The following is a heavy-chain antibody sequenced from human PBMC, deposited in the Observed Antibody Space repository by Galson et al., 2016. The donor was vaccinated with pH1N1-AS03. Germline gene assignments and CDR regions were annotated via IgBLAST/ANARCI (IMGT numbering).Heavy chain of an antibody. CDR3: ARRRLFWTPGFDP. J-gene: IGHJ5*02. CDR1: GGSISSSNYY. CDR2: MPYSGST. V-gene: IGHV4-39*07. D-gene: IGHD3/OR15-3a*01. Sequence: SLTCTVSGGSISSSNYYWGWIRQPPGKGLEWIGSMPYSGSTYYNPSLKSRVTISVDTSKNQFSLKLSSVTAADTAVYYCARRRLFWTPGFDPWGQGTLVTVSS.